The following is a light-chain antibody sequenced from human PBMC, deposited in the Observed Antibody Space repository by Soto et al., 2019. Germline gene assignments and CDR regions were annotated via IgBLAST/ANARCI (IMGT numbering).Light chain of an antibody. CDR3: QQYRSWPRT. CDR2: GAS. V-gene: IGKV3-15*01. Sequence: PGERVTLSCRASQSVDINLAWYQQKPGQPPRLLIYGASTRATDMSGTFSGRGSGTEFTLTISSLRPEDFAVYYCQQYRSWPRTFGQGTKVDIK. J-gene: IGKJ1*01. CDR1: QSVDIN.